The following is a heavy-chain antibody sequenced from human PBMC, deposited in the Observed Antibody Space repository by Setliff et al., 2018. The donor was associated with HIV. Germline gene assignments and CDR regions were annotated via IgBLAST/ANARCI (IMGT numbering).Heavy chain of an antibody. CDR1: GFTFSPYW. V-gene: IGHV3-74*03. J-gene: IGHJ4*02. CDR2: INSDGTST. Sequence: PGGSLRLSCAASGFTFSPYWMHWVRQAPGKGLVWVSRINSDGTSTTYADSVKGRFTISRDNAKNTLYLQMNSLRAEDTAMYYCARDLSYDYDRSSDTFDYWGQGTLVTVSS. D-gene: IGHD3-22*01. CDR3: ARDLSYDYDRSSDTFDY.